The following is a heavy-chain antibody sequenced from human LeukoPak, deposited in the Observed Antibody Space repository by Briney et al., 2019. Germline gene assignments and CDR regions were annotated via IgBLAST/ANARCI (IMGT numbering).Heavy chain of an antibody. Sequence: SETLSLTCTVSGGSISGYYWSWIRQPPGKGLEWSGYIYYSGSTNYNPSLKSRVTISVDTSKNQFSLKLSSVTAADTAVYYCARHATWYAHGMDVWGQGTTVTVSS. CDR3: ARHATWYAHGMDV. D-gene: IGHD2-8*01. V-gene: IGHV4-59*08. CDR2: IYYSGST. CDR1: GGSISGYY. J-gene: IGHJ6*02.